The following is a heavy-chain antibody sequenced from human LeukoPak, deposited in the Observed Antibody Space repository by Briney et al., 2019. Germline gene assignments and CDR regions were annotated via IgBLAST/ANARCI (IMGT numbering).Heavy chain of an antibody. J-gene: IGHJ6*02. CDR3: AKEGGSSYYYYYGMHV. CDR2: ISGSGDNT. D-gene: IGHD3-10*01. CDR1: GFTFRTYA. Sequence: GGSLRLSRAASGFTFRTYAMSWVRQAPGKGLEWVSAISGSGDNTYYADSVEGRFTISRDNSKNTLALQMNSLRAEDTAVYYCAKEGGSSYYYYYGMHVWGQGTTVTVSS. V-gene: IGHV3-23*01.